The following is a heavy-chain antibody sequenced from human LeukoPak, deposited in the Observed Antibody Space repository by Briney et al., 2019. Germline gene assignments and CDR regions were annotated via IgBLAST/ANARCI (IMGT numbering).Heavy chain of an antibody. CDR3: ARPQYGDCYYGMDV. CDR1: GGSISSYY. CDR2: IYYSGST. D-gene: IGHD4-17*01. V-gene: IGHV4-59*01. J-gene: IGHJ6*02. Sequence: SETLSLTCTVSGGSISSYYWTWIRQPPGRGLEWIGYIYYSGSTNYNPSLKSRVTISVDTSKNQFSLKLTSVTAADTAVYYCARPQYGDCYYGMDVWGQGTTVTVSS.